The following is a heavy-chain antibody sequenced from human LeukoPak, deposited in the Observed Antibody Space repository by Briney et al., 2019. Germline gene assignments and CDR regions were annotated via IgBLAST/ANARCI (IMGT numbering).Heavy chain of an antibody. CDR3: ARVASHGTPLFIWEYFDY. CDR1: GYTFTSYG. J-gene: IGHJ4*02. D-gene: IGHD2/OR15-2a*01. V-gene: IGHV1-18*01. Sequence: RASVKVSCKASGYTFTSYGISWVRQAPGQGFEWMGWISAYNGNTNYAQKLQGRVTMTTDTSTSTAYMELRSLRSDDTAVYYCARVASHGTPLFIWEYFDYWGQGTLVTVSS. CDR2: ISAYNGNT.